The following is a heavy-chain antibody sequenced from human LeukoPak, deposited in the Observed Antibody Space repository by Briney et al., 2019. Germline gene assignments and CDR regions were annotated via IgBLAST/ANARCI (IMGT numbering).Heavy chain of an antibody. J-gene: IGHJ4*02. CDR2: ISAKNGST. CDR1: GYIFTTCG. D-gene: IGHD5-18*01. Sequence: EASVKVSCKASGYIFTTCGISWVRQAPGQGLEWMGWISAKNGSTKYVQKFQGKFTMTTDTSTNTAYMELRSLRSDDTAVYYCARDGYTYGRIYYWGQGTVVTVSS. CDR3: ARDGYTYGRIYY. V-gene: IGHV1-18*01.